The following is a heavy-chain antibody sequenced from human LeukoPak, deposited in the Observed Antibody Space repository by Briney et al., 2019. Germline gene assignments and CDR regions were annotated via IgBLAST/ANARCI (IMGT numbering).Heavy chain of an antibody. CDR3: ARGRDGYNYLDYFDY. D-gene: IGHD5-24*01. V-gene: IGHV3-30-3*01. Sequence: GGSLRLSCAASGFTFSSYAMHWVRQAPGKGLEWVAVISYDGSNKYYADSVKGRFTISRDNSKNTLYLQMNSLRAEDTAVYYCARGRDGYNYLDYFDYWGQGTLVTVSS. CDR1: GFTFSSYA. CDR2: ISYDGSNK. J-gene: IGHJ4*02.